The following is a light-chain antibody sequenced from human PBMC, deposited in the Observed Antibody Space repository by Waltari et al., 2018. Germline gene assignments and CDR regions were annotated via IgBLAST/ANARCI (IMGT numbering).Light chain of an antibody. CDR1: QSVSSN. J-gene: IGKJ1*01. V-gene: IGKV3-15*01. Sequence: IVMTQSPGTLSVSPGERATLSCRASQSVSSNLAWYQQKPGQAPRLLIYGASTMATGGPARFSGSGSGTEFTLTIRSLQSEDFAVYYCQQYNNWPPWTFGQGTKVEMK. CDR2: GAS. CDR3: QQYNNWPPWT.